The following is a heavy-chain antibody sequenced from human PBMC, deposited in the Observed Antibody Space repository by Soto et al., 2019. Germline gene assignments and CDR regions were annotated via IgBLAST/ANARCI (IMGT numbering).Heavy chain of an antibody. CDR3: ARGVLVPAAMRIIKNY. V-gene: IGHV1-3*01. CDR1: GYTFTSYA. J-gene: IGHJ4*02. D-gene: IGHD2-2*01. Sequence: ASVKVSCKASGYTFTSYAMNWVRQAPGQRLEWMGWINAGNGNTKYSQKFQGRVTITRDTSTSTAYMELSSLRYEDTAVYYCARGVLVPAAMRIIKNYWGQGTLVTVSS. CDR2: INAGNGNT.